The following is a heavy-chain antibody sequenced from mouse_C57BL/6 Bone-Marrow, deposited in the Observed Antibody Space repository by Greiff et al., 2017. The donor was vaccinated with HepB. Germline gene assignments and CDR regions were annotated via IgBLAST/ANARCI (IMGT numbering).Heavy chain of an antibody. CDR1: GYTFTSYW. J-gene: IGHJ3*01. Sequence: QVQLQQPGAELVKPGASVKLSCKASGYTFTSYWMHWVKQRPGQGLEWIGMIHPNSGSTNYNEKFKSKATLTVDKSSSTAYMQLSSLTSEDSAVYYCAREYYGSSWAYWGQGTLVTVSA. V-gene: IGHV1-64*01. D-gene: IGHD1-1*01. CDR3: AREYYGSSWAY. CDR2: IHPNSGST.